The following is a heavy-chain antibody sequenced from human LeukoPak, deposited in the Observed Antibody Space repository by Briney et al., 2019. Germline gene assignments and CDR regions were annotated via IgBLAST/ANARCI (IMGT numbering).Heavy chain of an antibody. Sequence: EASVKVSCKASGYTFTGYYMHWVRQAPGQGLEWMGWINPNSGGTNYAQKFQGRVTMTRDTSISTAYMELSRLRSDDTAVYYCARGSITMVRETYGMDVWGQGTTVTVSS. CDR2: INPNSGGT. CDR3: ARGSITMVRETYGMDV. V-gene: IGHV1-2*02. J-gene: IGHJ6*02. CDR1: GYTFTGYY. D-gene: IGHD3-10*01.